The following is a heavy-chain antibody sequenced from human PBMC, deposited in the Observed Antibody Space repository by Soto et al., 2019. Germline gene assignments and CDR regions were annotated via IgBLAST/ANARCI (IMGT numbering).Heavy chain of an antibody. CDR3: ARGVGSGSYYNQYNWFDP. Sequence: QVQLVQSGAEVKKPGASVKVSCKASGYTFTNYGISRVRQAPGQGLEWMGWISAYNGNTNFAQKLQGRVTMTTDTSTSTAYMELRSLRSDDTAVYYCARGVGSGSYYNQYNWFDPWGQGTLVTVSS. CDR1: GYTFTNYG. D-gene: IGHD3-10*01. J-gene: IGHJ5*02. CDR2: ISAYNGNT. V-gene: IGHV1-18*01.